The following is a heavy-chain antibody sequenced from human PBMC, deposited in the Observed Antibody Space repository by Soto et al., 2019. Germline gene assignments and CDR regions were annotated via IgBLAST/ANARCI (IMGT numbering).Heavy chain of an antibody. J-gene: IGHJ4*02. CDR3: ARDHLGALDY. CDR2: IYYSGST. D-gene: IGHD1-26*01. CDR1: GDSISSGGYY. Sequence: SVTLSLTCTVSGDSISSGGYYWSWIRQHPGKGLEWIGYIYYSGSTYYNPSLKSRVTISVDTSKNQFSLKLSSVTAADTAVYYCARDHLGALDYWGQGTLVTVSS. V-gene: IGHV4-31*03.